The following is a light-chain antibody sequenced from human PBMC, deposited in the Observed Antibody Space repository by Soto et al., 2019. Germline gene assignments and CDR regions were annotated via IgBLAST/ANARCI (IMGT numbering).Light chain of an antibody. J-gene: IGKJ1*01. CDR2: DAS. CDR1: QTITNS. V-gene: IGKV1-5*01. Sequence: DIQFTQSPSALSAAAPHPVTLTYRASQTITNSLAWYQQKPGRAPRLLISDASILEGGVPSRFSGSGSGSEFTLTISSLQTDDFATYSCQQYSDYSWTFGTGTKVDSK. CDR3: QQYSDYSWT.